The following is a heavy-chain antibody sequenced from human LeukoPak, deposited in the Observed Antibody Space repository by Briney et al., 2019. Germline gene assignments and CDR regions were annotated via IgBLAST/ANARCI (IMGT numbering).Heavy chain of an antibody. J-gene: IGHJ4*02. CDR1: RFTFSSFG. Sequence: GGSLRLSCAASRFTFSSFGMNWVRQAPGRGVEWVSYIRRSSRTMFYGDSVKGGFTISRDNAKNSLYLQMNRLRDEDTGVYQCASASGVATISSDWGPGNLVTVSS. CDR2: IRRSSRTM. V-gene: IGHV3-48*02. CDR3: ASASGVATISSD. D-gene: IGHD5-12*01.